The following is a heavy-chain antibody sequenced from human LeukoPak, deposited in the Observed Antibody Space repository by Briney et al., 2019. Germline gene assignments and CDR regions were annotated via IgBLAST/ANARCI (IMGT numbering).Heavy chain of an antibody. V-gene: IGHV3-7*01. J-gene: IGHJ4*02. CDR1: GFTFDDYG. D-gene: IGHD1-26*01. CDR2: IKQDGSEK. CDR3: ARYSGSYFYFDY. Sequence: PGGSLRLSCAASGFTFDDYGMTWVRQAPGKGLEWVANIKQDGSEKYYVDSVKGRFTISRDNAKNSLYLQMNSLRVEDTAVYYCARYSGSYFYFDYWGQGTLVTVSS.